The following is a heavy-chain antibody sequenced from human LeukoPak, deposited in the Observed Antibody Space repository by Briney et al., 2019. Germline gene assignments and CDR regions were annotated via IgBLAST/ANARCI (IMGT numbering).Heavy chain of an antibody. CDR2: ISSNGSTK. J-gene: IGHJ4*02. CDR3: ARGFWGVYGDGYDY. Sequence: PGGSLRLSCAASGFTFSSYEMNWVRQAPGKGLEWVSYISSNGSTKYYADSVKGRFTISRDNSKNTLYLQMTSLRAEDTAVYYCARGFWGVYGDGYDYWGQGTLVTVSS. CDR1: GFTFSSYE. D-gene: IGHD4-17*01. V-gene: IGHV3-48*03.